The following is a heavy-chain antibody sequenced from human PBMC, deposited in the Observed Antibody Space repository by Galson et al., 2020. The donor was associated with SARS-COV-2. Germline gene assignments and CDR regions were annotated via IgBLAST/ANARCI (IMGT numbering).Heavy chain of an antibody. J-gene: IGHJ3*02. V-gene: IGHV3-15*05. CDR1: GFTFSYAS. Sequence: GESLKISCAASGFTFSYASMSWVRQAPGKGLEWVGRIKSKSDGGTTDHAALVRGRFTISRDDSKNTLYLRMDSLKTDDTAVYYCTTSRGRRAVQDSLDAFDIWGQGTLVTVSS. D-gene: IGHD3-10*01. CDR2: IKSKSDGGTT. CDR3: TTSRGRRAVQDSLDAFDI.